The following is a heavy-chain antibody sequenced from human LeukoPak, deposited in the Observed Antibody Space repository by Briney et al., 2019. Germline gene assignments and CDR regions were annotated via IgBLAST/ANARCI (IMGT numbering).Heavy chain of an antibody. J-gene: IGHJ4*02. D-gene: IGHD6-19*01. Sequence: SETLSLTCTVSGGSISSGGYYWSWIRQPPGKGLEWIGEINHNESPNYNPSLKSRVTISVDTSKNQFSLTLSSVTAADTAVYYCARGHAAVASEGFDFWGQGTLVTVSS. CDR1: GGSISSGGYY. V-gene: IGHV4-39*07. CDR2: INHNESP. CDR3: ARGHAAVASEGFDF.